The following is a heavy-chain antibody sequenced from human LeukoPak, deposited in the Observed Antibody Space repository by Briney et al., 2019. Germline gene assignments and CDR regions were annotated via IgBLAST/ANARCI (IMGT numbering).Heavy chain of an antibody. CDR2: IYYTGST. V-gene: IGHV4-59*08. CDR3: ARHLTYTYCGSNCYFDN. Sequence: PSETLSLTCTVSGGSISSYYWSWIRQPPGKGLEWIGYIYYTGSTNYNPSLKSRVTISVDTSKNQFSLKLSSVTAADTAVYYCARHLTYTYCGSNCYFDNWGQGTLVTVSS. J-gene: IGHJ4*02. CDR1: GGSISSYY. D-gene: IGHD2-21*02.